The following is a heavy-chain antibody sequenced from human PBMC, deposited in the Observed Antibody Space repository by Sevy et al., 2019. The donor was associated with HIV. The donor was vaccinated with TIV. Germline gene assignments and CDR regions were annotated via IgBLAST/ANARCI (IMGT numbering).Heavy chain of an antibody. D-gene: IGHD3-22*01. CDR2: ISGSGTRT. CDR1: GFSFDSYG. CDR3: AKGGGGHYDPDEIAYYFYYYNMDV. J-gene: IGHJ6*03. Sequence: GGSLRLSCAVSGFSFDSYGMTWVRQAPGKGLEWVSAISGSGTRTYYADSVKGRFIISRDNSKNTLDLQMNSRRAEDTAIYYSAKGGGGHYDPDEIAYYFYYYNMDVWGKGTTVTVSS. V-gene: IGHV3-23*01.